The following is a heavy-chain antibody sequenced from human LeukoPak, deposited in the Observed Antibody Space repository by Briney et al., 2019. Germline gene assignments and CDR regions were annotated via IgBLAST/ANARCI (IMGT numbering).Heavy chain of an antibody. CDR1: GFTFDDYA. Sequence: SLRLSCAASGFTFDDYAMHWVRQAPGKGLEWGSGISWNSGSIGYADSVKGRFTISRDNAKNSLYLQMNSLRAEDTALYYCASSRTYYYGSGSYLEPYYFDYWGQGTLVTVSS. V-gene: IGHV3-9*01. D-gene: IGHD3-10*01. J-gene: IGHJ4*02. CDR3: ASSRTYYYGSGSYLEPYYFDY. CDR2: ISWNSGSI.